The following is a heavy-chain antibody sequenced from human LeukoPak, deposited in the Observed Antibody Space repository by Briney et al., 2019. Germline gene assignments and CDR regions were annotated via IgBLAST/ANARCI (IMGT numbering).Heavy chain of an antibody. CDR1: HYSISSNYY. V-gene: IGHV4-38-2*02. D-gene: IGHD3-22*01. CDR3: ARSSGYMSY. J-gene: IGHJ4*02. CDR2: IYHSGST. Sequence: SETLSLTCTVSHYSISSNYYWGWIRQPPGKGLEWIGSIYHSGSTYYNPSLKSRVTITVDTSKNQFSLKLTSVTAADTAVYYCARSSGYMSYWGQGTLVTVSS.